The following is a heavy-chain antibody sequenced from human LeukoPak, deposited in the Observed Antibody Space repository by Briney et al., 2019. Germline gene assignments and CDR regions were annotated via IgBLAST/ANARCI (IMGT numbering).Heavy chain of an antibody. V-gene: IGHV1-46*01. J-gene: IGHJ3*02. CDR1: GYSFTSYH. CDR2: INPSGGST. D-gene: IGHD6-6*01. Sequence: ASVKVSCKASGYSFTSYHIHWVRQAPGQGLEWMGFINPSGGSTNYAQKFQGRVTMTRDMSTSTVYMELSSLRSEDTAVYYCARGLARSSSSQSRAFDIWGQGTMVTVSS. CDR3: ARGLARSSSSQSRAFDI.